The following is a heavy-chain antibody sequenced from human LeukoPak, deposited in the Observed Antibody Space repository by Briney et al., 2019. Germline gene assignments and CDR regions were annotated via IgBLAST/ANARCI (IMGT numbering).Heavy chain of an antibody. CDR2: IYYSGST. V-gene: IGHV4-61*05. CDR1: GGSISSSTSY. D-gene: IGHD3-10*01. CDR3: AKVSSGGYWYFDP. Sequence: SETLSLTCGVSGGSISSSTSYWGWIRQPPGKGLEWIGYIYYSGSTKYNPSLKSRVTISVDTSKNQFSLRLSSVTAADTAVYYCAKVSSGGYWYFDPWGRGTLVTVSS. J-gene: IGHJ2*01.